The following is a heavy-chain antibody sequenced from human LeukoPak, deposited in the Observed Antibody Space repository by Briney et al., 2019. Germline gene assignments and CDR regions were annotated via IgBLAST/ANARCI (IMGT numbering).Heavy chain of an antibody. D-gene: IGHD3-22*01. Sequence: SSVKVSCKASGGTFSSYAISWVRQAPGQGLEWMGRIIPIFGTANYAQKFQGRVTITTDESTSTAYMELSSLRSEDTAVYYCARADSSGSHFDYWGQGTLVTVSS. CDR2: IIPIFGTA. CDR3: ARADSSGSHFDY. CDR1: GGTFSSYA. J-gene: IGHJ4*02. V-gene: IGHV1-69*05.